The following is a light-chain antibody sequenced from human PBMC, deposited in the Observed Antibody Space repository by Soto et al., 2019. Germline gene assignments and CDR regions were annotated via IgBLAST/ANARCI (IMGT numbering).Light chain of an antibody. CDR2: WAS. Sequence: DIVMTQSPDSLAVSLGERATINCTSSSNSKNSLAWYQQKPGQPPKLLITWASTRESGVPDRISGSGSETDFTLTISSLQAEDVAVYYCHQYYRTPWTFGQGTKVEIK. J-gene: IGKJ1*01. V-gene: IGKV4-1*01. CDR1: SNSKNS. CDR3: HQYYRTPWT.